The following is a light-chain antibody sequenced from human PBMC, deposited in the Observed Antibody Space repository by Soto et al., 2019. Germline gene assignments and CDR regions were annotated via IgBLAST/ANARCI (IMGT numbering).Light chain of an antibody. CDR1: QSLSINY. CDR2: AAS. Sequence: EIVLTQSPGTLSLSPGEGATLSCRASQSLSINYLAWYQQKPGQAPRLLIYAASSRAAGLPDRFSGSVSGTDFSLTISRVEPEDFAVYYCQHYGSSPRTFGQGTKLEVK. J-gene: IGKJ1*01. CDR3: QHYGSSPRT. V-gene: IGKV3-20*01.